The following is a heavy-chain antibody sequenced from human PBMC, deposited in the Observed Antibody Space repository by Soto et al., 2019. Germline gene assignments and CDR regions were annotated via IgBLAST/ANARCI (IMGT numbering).Heavy chain of an antibody. CDR3: ARQRNDGSTGLYYFDY. CDR2: ISSSSSYI. Sequence: EVQLVESGGGLVKPGGSLRLSCAASGFTFSSYSMNWVRQAPGKGLEWVSSISSSSSYIYYADSVKGRFTISRDNAKNSLYLQMNSLGAEDTAVYYCARQRNDGSTGLYYFDYWGQGTLVTVSS. V-gene: IGHV3-21*01. J-gene: IGHJ4*02. D-gene: IGHD6-25*01. CDR1: GFTFSSYS.